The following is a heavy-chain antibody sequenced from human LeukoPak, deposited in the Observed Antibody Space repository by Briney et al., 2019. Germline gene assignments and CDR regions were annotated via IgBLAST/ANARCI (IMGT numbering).Heavy chain of an antibody. CDR2: INHSGST. D-gene: IGHD6-13*01. CDR1: GGSFSGYY. V-gene: IGHV4-34*01. CDR3: ARVAAAGGWFDP. J-gene: IGHJ5*02. Sequence: SETLSLTCAVYGGSFSGYYWSWIRQPPGQGLEWIGEINHSGSTNYNPSLKSRVTISVDTSKNQFSLKLSSVTAADTAVYYCARVAAAGGWFDPWGQGTLVTVSS.